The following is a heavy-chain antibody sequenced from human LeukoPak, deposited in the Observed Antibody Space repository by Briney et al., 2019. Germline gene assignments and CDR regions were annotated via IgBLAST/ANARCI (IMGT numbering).Heavy chain of an antibody. J-gene: IGHJ4*02. CDR1: GYTFTGYY. CDR3: ARERWLQGFG. V-gene: IGHV1-2*02. D-gene: IGHD5-24*01. CDR2: INPNSGGT. Sequence: GALVKVSFKASGYTFTGYYMHWVRQAPGQGLEWMGWINPNSGGTNYAKKFQGRVTMTRDTSISTAYMELSRLRSDDTAVDYCARERWLQGFGWGQGTLVTVSS.